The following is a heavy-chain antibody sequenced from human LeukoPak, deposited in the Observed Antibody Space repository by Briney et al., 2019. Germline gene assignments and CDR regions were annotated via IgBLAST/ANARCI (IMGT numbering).Heavy chain of an antibody. CDR3: ARPTTIDAFDI. D-gene: IGHD3-9*01. CDR1: GGSISSGSYY. CDR2: IYTSGST. Sequence: SQTPSLTCTVSGGSISSGSYYWSWIRQPAGKGLEWIGRIYTSGSTNYNPSLRSRVTISVDTSKNQFSLKLSSVTAADTAVYYCARPTTIDAFDIWGQGTMVTVSS. V-gene: IGHV4-61*02. J-gene: IGHJ3*02.